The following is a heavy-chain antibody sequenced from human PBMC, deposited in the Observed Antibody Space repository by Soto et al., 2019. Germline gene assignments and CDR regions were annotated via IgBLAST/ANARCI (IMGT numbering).Heavy chain of an antibody. CDR2: IRSKANNFAT. D-gene: IGHD3-22*01. J-gene: IGHJ4*02. CDR1: GFTFSDSA. V-gene: IGHV3-73*01. CDR3: TRRSVYDRGGYYYAYDY. Sequence: GGSLRLSCAAPGFTFSDSAMHWVRQASGKGLEWLGRIRSKANNFATAYAASVKGRFTISRDDAKNTVYLQMNSLNSEDTAVYYCTRRSVYDRGGYYYAYDYWGKGPRGTGSS.